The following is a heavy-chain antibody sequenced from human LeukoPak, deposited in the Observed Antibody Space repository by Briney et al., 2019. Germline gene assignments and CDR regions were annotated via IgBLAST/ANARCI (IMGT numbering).Heavy chain of an antibody. V-gene: IGHV4-4*09. D-gene: IGHD5-12*01. CDR2: IYTSGST. J-gene: IGHJ3*02. CDR1: GGSISSYY. Sequence: KPSETLSLTCTVSGGSISSYYWSWIRQPPGKGLEWIGYIYTSGSTTYNPSLKSRVSISADTSKNQISLKLSSVTAADTAVYNCARHRGYASPSDSFDIWGQGTMVTVSS. CDR3: ARHRGYASPSDSFDI.